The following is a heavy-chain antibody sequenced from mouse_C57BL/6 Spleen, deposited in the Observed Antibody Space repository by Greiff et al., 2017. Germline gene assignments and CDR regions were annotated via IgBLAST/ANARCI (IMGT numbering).Heavy chain of an antibody. CDR1: GYTFTNYP. D-gene: IGHD1-1*02. CDR3: ARVAVATSVDD. Sequence: QVQLQQSGPELVKPGASVKMSCKASGYTFTNYPIDWVKQSHGKSLEWIGVFHPYNGDTKYNEKFKGKATLTVDKSSSTVYMELNRFTSDDSAVYYCARVAVATSVDDWGKGTTVTVSS. J-gene: IGHJ1*03. V-gene: IGHV1-47*01. CDR2: FHPYNGDT.